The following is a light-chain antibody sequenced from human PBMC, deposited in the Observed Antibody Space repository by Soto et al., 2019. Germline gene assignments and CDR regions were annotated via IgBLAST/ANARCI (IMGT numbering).Light chain of an antibody. CDR2: EVT. CDR1: SSDVGGYNA. J-gene: IGLJ1*01. CDR3: NSFRVNRLYV. V-gene: IGLV2-14*01. Sequence: QSALAQPASVSGSPGQTITISCTGTSSDVGGYNAVSWYQHHPGKAPKLIIYEVTHRPAGASGRFSASKSGNTASLTISGLQAEDEADYYCNSFRVNRLYVFGTGTKVTVL.